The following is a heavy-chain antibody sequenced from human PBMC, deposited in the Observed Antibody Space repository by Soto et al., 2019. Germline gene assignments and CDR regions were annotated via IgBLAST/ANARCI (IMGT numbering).Heavy chain of an antibody. V-gene: IGHV3-64D*06. CDR3: VKDRKYQLLSYNWFDP. CDR1: GFTFSSYA. Sequence: GSLRLSCAASGFTFSSYAMHWVRQAPGKGLEYVSAISSNGGSTYYADSVKGRFTISRDNSKNTLYLQMSSLRAEDTAVYYCVKDRKYQLLSYNWFDPWGQGTLVTVYS. D-gene: IGHD2-2*01. J-gene: IGHJ5*02. CDR2: ISSNGGST.